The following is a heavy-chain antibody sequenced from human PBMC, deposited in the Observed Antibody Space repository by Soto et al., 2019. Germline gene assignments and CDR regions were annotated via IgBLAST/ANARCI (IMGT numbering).Heavy chain of an antibody. V-gene: IGHV4-61*01. Sequence: SETLSLTCTVSGGSVSSGSYYWRWIRQPPGKGLEWIGYIYYSGSTNYNPSLKSRVTMSVDTSKNQFSLKLSSVTAADTAVYYCARRRWTVTTDYYYYGMDVWGQGTTVTVSS. D-gene: IGHD4-17*01. J-gene: IGHJ6*02. CDR3: ARRRWTVTTDYYYYGMDV. CDR2: IYYSGST. CDR1: GGSVSSGSYY.